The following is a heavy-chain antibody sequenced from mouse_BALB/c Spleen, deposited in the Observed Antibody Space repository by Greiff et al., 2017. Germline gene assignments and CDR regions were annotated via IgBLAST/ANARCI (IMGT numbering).Heavy chain of an antibody. CDR3: ARSGLGHYYAMDY. Sequence: DVKLQESGPGLVKPSQSLSLTCTVTGYSITSDYAWNWIRQFPGNKLEWMGYISYSGSTSYNPSLKSRISITRDTSKNQFFLQLNSVTTEDTATYYCARSGLGHYYAMDYWGQGTSVTVSS. J-gene: IGHJ4*01. CDR2: ISYSGST. D-gene: IGHD4-1*01. V-gene: IGHV3-2*02. CDR1: GYSITSDYA.